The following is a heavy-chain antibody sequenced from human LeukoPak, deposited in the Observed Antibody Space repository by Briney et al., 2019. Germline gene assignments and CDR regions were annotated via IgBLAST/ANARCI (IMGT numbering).Heavy chain of an antibody. V-gene: IGHV4-34*01. CDR1: SGSFSGYY. CDR2: IKDGGIT. D-gene: IGHD3-10*01. J-gene: IGHJ4*02. CDR3: VRGFSGVVGDH. Sequence: PSETLSLTCAVYSGSFSGYYWSWIRLTPGNGLEWIGEIKDGGITNYNPSLRSRVTISKDTSNNQMSLNLHSATAADTAVYYCVRGFSGVVGDHWGQGTLVTVSS.